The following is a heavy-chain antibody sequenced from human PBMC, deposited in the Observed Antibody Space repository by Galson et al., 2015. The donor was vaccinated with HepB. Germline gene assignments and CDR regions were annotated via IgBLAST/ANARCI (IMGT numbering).Heavy chain of an antibody. CDR3: ARLSMRGNWNYGAFDP. J-gene: IGHJ5*02. D-gene: IGHD1-7*01. V-gene: IGHV4-39*01. Sequence: ETLSLTCTVSGGSISSSSYYWGWIRQPPGKGLEWIGSIYYSGSTYYNPSLKSRVTISVDTSKNQFSLKLSSVTAADTAVYYCARLSMRGNWNYGAFDPWGQGTLVTDSS. CDR1: GGSISSSSYY. CDR2: IYYSGST.